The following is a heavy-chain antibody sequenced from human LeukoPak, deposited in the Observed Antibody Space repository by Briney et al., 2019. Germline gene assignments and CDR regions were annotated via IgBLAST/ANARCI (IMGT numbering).Heavy chain of an antibody. Sequence: SETLSLTCTVSGGSISRSSYYWGWIRQPPGKGLEWIGSIYYSGSPYYNPSLKSRLTISVDTSKNQFSLKLSSVTATDTAVYYCARLEMATIQGIFDYWGQGTLVTVSS. CDR2: IYYSGSP. CDR1: GGSISRSSYY. J-gene: IGHJ4*02. CDR3: ARLEMATIQGIFDY. V-gene: IGHV4-39*01. D-gene: IGHD5-24*01.